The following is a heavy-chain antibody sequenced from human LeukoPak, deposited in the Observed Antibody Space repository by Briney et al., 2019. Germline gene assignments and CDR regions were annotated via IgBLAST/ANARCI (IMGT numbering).Heavy chain of an antibody. CDR1: GGSISSGDYY. V-gene: IGHV4-30-4*01. J-gene: IGHJ6*02. Sequence: SETLSLTCTVSGGSISSGDYYWSWIRQPPGKGLEWIGYIYYSGSTHYNPSLKSRITISVDTSKNQFSLKLSSVTAADTAVYYCASGYSAASYGMDVWGQGTTVTVSS. D-gene: IGHD5-12*01. CDR3: ASGYSAASYGMDV. CDR2: IYYSGST.